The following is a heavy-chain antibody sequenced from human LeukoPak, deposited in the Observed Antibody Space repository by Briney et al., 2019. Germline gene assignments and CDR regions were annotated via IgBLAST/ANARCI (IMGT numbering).Heavy chain of an antibody. V-gene: IGHV3-7*01. CDR2: IKQDGSEK. CDR1: GFTFSSYW. J-gene: IGHJ5*02. Sequence: GGSLRLSCAASGFTFSSYWMNWVRQAPGKGLEWVANIKQDGSEKYYVDSVKGRFTISRDNARNSLYLQMNSLRVEDTAVYYCAGNPVPSAATRYNWFDPWGQGTLATVSS. D-gene: IGHD2-15*01. CDR3: AGNPVPSAATRYNWFDP.